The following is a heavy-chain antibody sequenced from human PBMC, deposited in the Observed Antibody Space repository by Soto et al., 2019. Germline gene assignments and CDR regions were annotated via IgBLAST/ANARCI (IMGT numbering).Heavy chain of an antibody. CDR2: IYSGGST. CDR3: ARDKMGNYYYYGMDV. CDR1: GFTVSSNY. Sequence: GGSLRLSCAASGFTVSSNYMSWVRQAPGKGLEWVSVIYSGGSTYYADSVKGRFTISRDNSKNTLYLQMNSLRAEDTAVYYCARDKMGNYYYYGMDVWGQGTTVTVS. J-gene: IGHJ6*02. V-gene: IGHV3-53*01.